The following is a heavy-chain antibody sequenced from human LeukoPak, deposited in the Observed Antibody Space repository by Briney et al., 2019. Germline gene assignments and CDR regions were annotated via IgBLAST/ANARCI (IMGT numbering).Heavy chain of an antibody. CDR2: IWFDGSNI. V-gene: IGHV3-33*01. D-gene: IGHD6-19*01. CDR3: ARDSLPMAVTGPFVH. J-gene: IGHJ4*02. CDR1: GYTFTGYY. Sequence: SCKASGYTFTGYYMHWVRPAPGKGLEWVTSIWFDGSNIHYADSVKGRVIISRDNSKSALYLQMNSLRAEDTAIYYCARDSLPMAVTGPFVHWGQGALVTVSS.